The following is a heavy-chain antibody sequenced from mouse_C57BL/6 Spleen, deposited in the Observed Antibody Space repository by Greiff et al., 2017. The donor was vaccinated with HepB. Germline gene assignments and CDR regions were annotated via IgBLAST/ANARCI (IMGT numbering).Heavy chain of an antibody. Sequence: QVQLQPSGAELLKPGASVKLSCKATGYTFTGYWIEWVKQRPGHGLEWIGEILPGSGSTNDNEKFKGKATFTADTSSNTAYMQLSSLTTEDSAIYYCAAYYSNLYAMDYWGQGTAVTVSS. V-gene: IGHV1-9*01. J-gene: IGHJ4*01. CDR1: GYTFTGYW. CDR3: AAYYSNLYAMDY. D-gene: IGHD2-5*01. CDR2: ILPGSGST.